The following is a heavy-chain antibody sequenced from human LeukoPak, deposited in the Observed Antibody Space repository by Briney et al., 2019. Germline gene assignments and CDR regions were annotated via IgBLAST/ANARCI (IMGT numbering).Heavy chain of an antibody. V-gene: IGHV3-74*01. CDR3: ARPRYYYYMDV. J-gene: IGHJ6*03. CDR1: GFTFSSYW. Sequence: GGSLRLSCAASGFTFSSYWMHWVRQAPGKGLVWVSRINSDGSSTSYAGSVKGRFTISRDNAKNTLYLQMNSLRAEDTAVYYCARPRYYYYMDVWGKGTTVTVSS. CDR2: INSDGSST.